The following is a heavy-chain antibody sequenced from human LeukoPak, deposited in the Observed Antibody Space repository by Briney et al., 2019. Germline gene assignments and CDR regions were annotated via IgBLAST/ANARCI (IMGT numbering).Heavy chain of an antibody. V-gene: IGHV1-2*02. CDR3: ARGNRVATPVDY. CDR1: GYTFTGYY. D-gene: IGHD5-12*01. Sequence: GASVKVSCKASGYTFTGYYMHWVRQAPGQGLEWMGWINPNSGGTNYAQEFQGRVTMTRDTSISTAYMELSRLRSDDTAVYYCARGNRVATPVDYWGQGTLVTVSS. CDR2: INPNSGGT. J-gene: IGHJ4*02.